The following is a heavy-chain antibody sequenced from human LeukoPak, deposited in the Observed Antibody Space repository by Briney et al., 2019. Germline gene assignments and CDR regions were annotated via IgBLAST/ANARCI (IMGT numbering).Heavy chain of an antibody. CDR2: IIPILGIA. D-gene: IGHD6-13*01. V-gene: IGHV1-69*04. Sequence: SVKVSCKASGGTFSSYAISWVRQAPGQGLEWMGRIIPILGIANYAQKFQGRVTITADKSTSTAYMELSSLRSEDTAVYYCARETYSSPYYFDYWGQGTLVTVSS. CDR1: GGTFSSYA. CDR3: ARETYSSPYYFDY. J-gene: IGHJ4*02.